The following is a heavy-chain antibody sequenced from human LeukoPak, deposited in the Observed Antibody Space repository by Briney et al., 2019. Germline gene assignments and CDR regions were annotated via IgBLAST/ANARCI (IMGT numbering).Heavy chain of an antibody. Sequence: SETLSLTCAVYGGSFSGYYWSWIRQPPGKGLEWIGYIYYSGSTNYNPSLKSRVTISVDTSKNQFSLKLTSVTAADTAVYYCARTASEYSISWIDWGQGTLVTVSS. CDR3: ARTASEYSISWID. CDR1: GGSFSGYY. J-gene: IGHJ1*01. V-gene: IGHV4-59*08. CDR2: IYYSGST. D-gene: IGHD6-13*01.